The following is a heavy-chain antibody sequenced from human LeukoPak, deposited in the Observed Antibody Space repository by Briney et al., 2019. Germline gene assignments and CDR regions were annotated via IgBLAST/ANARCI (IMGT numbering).Heavy chain of an antibody. D-gene: IGHD2-15*01. CDR2: ISYDGSNK. Sequence: GGSLRLSCAASGFTFSSYAMHWVRQAPGKGLEWVAVISYDGSNKYYADSVKGRFTISRDNSKNTLYLQMNSLRAEDTAVYYCAKDFRYCSGGSCYSWGQGTLVTVSS. V-gene: IGHV3-30-3*01. CDR3: AKDFRYCSGGSCYS. CDR1: GFTFSSYA. J-gene: IGHJ4*02.